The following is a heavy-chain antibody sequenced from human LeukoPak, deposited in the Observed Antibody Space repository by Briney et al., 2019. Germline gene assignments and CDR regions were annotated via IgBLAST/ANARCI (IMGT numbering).Heavy chain of an antibody. CDR2: ISSSGSTI. D-gene: IGHD3-22*01. CDR1: GFTFSSHE. J-gene: IGHJ4*02. CDR3: AGGDDSSGYYFGY. Sequence: PGGSLRLSCAASGFTFSSHEMNWVRQPPGKGLEWVSYISSSGSTIYYADSVKGRFTISRDNAKNSLYLQMNSLRAEDTAVYYCAGGDDSSGYYFGYWGQGTLVTVSS. V-gene: IGHV3-48*03.